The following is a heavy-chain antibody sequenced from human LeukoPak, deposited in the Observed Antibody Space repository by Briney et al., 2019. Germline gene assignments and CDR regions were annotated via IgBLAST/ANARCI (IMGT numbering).Heavy chain of an antibody. V-gene: IGHV4-4*07. CDR3: ARDNPAGP. J-gene: IGHJ5*02. CDR2: VYTSGNT. D-gene: IGHD1-14*01. CDR1: GGSFSGYS. Sequence: SETLSLTCTVSGGSFSGYSWSWVRQSAGKGLEWIGRVYTSGNTNYNPSFTSRVTMSIDTSKKQFSLKLYSVTAADTAVYYCARDNPAGPWGQGTLVTVSS.